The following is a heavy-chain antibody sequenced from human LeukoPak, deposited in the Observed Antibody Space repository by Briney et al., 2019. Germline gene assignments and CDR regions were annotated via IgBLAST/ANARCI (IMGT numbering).Heavy chain of an antibody. Sequence: SVKVSCKASGGTFSSYAISCVRQAPGQGLGWMGGIIPIFGTANYAQKFQGRVTITTDESTSTAYMELSSLRSEDTAVYYCARGSDDCGDYGWFDPWGQGTLVTVSS. CDR1: GGTFSSYA. CDR2: IIPIFGTA. D-gene: IGHD4-17*01. J-gene: IGHJ5*02. V-gene: IGHV1-69*05. CDR3: ARGSDDCGDYGWFDP.